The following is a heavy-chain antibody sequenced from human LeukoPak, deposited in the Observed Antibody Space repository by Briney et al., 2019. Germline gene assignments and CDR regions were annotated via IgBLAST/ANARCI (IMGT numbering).Heavy chain of an antibody. V-gene: IGHV1-69*05. J-gene: IGHJ4*02. CDR1: GGTFSSYA. D-gene: IGHD6-13*01. Sequence: SVKVSCKASGGTFSSYANSWVRQAPGQGLEWMGRIIPIFGTANYAQKFQGRVTITTDESTSTAYMELSSLRSEDTAVYYCAREVSAAGTHFDYWGQGTLVTVSS. CDR3: AREVSAAGTHFDY. CDR2: IIPIFGTA.